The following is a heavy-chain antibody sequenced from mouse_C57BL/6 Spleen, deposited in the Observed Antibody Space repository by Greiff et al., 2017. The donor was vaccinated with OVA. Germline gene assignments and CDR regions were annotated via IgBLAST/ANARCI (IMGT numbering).Heavy chain of an antibody. D-gene: IGHD1-1*01. Sequence: EVQGVESGAELVKPGASVKLSCTASGFNIKDYYMHWVKQRTEQGLEWIGRIDPEDGETKYAPKFQGKATITADTSSNTAYLQLSSLTSEDTAVYYCARITTVVATGYYFDYWGQGTTLTVSS. CDR3: ARITTVVATGYYFDY. CDR1: GFNIKDYY. J-gene: IGHJ2*01. CDR2: IDPEDGET. V-gene: IGHV14-2*01.